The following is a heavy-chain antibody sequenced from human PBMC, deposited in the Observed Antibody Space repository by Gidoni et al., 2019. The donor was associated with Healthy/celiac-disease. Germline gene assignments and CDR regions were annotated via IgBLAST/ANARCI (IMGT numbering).Heavy chain of an antibody. D-gene: IGHD2-21*01. CDR3: EGGEYGSYYYGMDV. CDR2: IIPIFGTA. V-gene: IGHV1-69*01. CDR1: GGTFSSYA. Sequence: VQLVQSGAEGKRPGSSVKVSCKTSGGTFSSYAISWVRQAPGQGLEWMGGIIPIFGTANYAQKFQGRVTITADESTSTAYMELSSLRSEDTAVYYCEGGEYGSYYYGMDVWGQGTTVTVSS. J-gene: IGHJ6*02.